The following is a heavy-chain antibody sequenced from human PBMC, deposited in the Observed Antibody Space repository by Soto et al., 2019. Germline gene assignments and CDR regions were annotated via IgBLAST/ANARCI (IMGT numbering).Heavy chain of an antibody. CDR1: GGSISSGGYY. CDR3: AGETAAASSFPY. V-gene: IGHV4-31*03. CDR2: IYYSGST. J-gene: IGHJ4*02. Sequence: SETLSLTCTVSGGSISSGGYYWSWIRQHPGKGLEWIGYIYYSGSTYYNPSLKSRVTISVDTSKNQFSLKLSSVTAADTAVYYCAGETAAASSFPYWGPGTLVAVSS. D-gene: IGHD6-13*01.